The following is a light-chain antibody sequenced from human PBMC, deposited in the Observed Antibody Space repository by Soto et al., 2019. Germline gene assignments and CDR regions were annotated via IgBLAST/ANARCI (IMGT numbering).Light chain of an antibody. J-gene: IGLJ1*01. CDR2: EVS. CDR3: SSYTSSSTLYV. CDR1: SSDVGGYNY. Sequence: QSVLTQSASVSGSPGQSITISCTGTSSDVGGYNYVSWYQQHPGKAPKLMIYEVSNRPSGVSNRFSGSKSGNTASLTISGLQAEDEAEYYCSSYTSSSTLYVFGTGAKVTVL. V-gene: IGLV2-14*01.